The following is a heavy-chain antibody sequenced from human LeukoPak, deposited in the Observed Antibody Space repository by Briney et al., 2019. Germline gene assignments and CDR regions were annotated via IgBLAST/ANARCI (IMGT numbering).Heavy chain of an antibody. D-gene: IGHD6-13*01. CDR1: GYTFTSYY. CDR3: ARGGGHIAAAGDIDY. CDR2: INPSGGST. Sequence: ASVKVSCKASGYTFTSYYMHWVRQAPGQGLEWMGIINPSGGSTSYAQKFQGRVTMTRDMFTSTVYMELSSLRSEDTAVYYCARGGGHIAAAGDIDYWGQGTLVTVSS. J-gene: IGHJ4*02. V-gene: IGHV1-46*01.